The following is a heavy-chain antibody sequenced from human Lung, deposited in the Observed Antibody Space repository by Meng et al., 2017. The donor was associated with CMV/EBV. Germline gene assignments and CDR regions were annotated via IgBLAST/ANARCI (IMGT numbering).Heavy chain of an antibody. CDR3: TCKGYSYGDDAFDI. J-gene: IGHJ3*02. CDR2: ISSSSRYI. CDR1: GFTFSPYR. D-gene: IGHD5-18*01. V-gene: IGHV3-21*01. Sequence: GESLKISCAASGFTFSPYRMNWVRQAPGKGLEWVSSISSSSRYIYYADSVKGRFTISRDNAKNSLYLQMNSLRAEDTAVYYCTCKGYSYGDDAFDIWGQGQXVTV.